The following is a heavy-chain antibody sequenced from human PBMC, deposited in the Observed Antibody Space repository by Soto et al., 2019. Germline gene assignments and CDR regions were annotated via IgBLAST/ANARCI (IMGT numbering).Heavy chain of an antibody. CDR3: ARSQGVLWFGESNNWFYP. J-gene: IGHJ5*02. D-gene: IGHD3-10*01. CDR1: GYTFTSYD. V-gene: IGHV1-8*01. CDR2: MNPNSGNT. Sequence: QVQLVQSGAEVKKPGASVKVSCKASGYTFTSYDINWVLQATGQGLEWMGWMNPNSGNTGYAQKFQGRVTMTRNTSISTSYLELSSLRSEDTAVYYCARSQGVLWFGESNNWFYPLGQGTLVTVSS.